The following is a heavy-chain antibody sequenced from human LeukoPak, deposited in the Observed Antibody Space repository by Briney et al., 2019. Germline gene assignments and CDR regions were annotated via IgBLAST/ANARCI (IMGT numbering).Heavy chain of an antibody. D-gene: IGHD3-22*01. V-gene: IGHV3-30-3*01. CDR2: ISYDGSNK. J-gene: IGHJ4*02. Sequence: PGGSLRLSCAASGFTFSSYAMHWVRQAPGKGLEWVAVISYDGSNKYYADSVKGRFTIPRDNSKNTLYLQMNSLRAEDTAVYYCARGRWDYYDSSGLYYFDYWGQGTLVTVSS. CDR3: ARGRWDYYDSSGLYYFDY. CDR1: GFTFSSYA.